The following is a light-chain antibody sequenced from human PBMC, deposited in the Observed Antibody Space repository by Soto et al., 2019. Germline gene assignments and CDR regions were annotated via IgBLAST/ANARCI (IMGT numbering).Light chain of an antibody. V-gene: IGLV2-14*01. J-gene: IGLJ3*02. Sequence: QSALTQPPSASGSPGQSVTISCTGASSDVGGYSYVSWYQQYPGKAPKLLIYEVSNRPSGVSNRFSGSKSGNTASLTISGLQAEDEADYFCSSLTRSDTWVIGGGTKLTVL. CDR2: EVS. CDR1: SSDVGGYSY. CDR3: SSLTRSDTWV.